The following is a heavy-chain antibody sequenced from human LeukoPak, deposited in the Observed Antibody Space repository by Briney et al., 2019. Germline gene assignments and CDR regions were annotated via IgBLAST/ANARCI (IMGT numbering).Heavy chain of an antibody. CDR1: GGSISSGSYY. CDR2: IYTSGST. CDR3: ARAGEQWLWYFDY. V-gene: IGHV4-61*02. D-gene: IGHD6-19*01. J-gene: IGHJ4*02. Sequence: PSQTLSLTCTVSGGSISSGSYYWSWIRQPAGKGLEWIGRIYTSGSTNYNPSLKSRVTISVDTSKNQFSLKLSSVTAADTAVYYCARAGEQWLWYFDYWGQGTLVTVSS.